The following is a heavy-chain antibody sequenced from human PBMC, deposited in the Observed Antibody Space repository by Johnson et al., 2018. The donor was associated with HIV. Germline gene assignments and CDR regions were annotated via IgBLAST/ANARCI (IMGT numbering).Heavy chain of an antibody. Sequence: LLVESGGGLVQPGGSLRLSCAASGFTFSNYAMSWVRQAPGKGLEWVSTISGSGSSTYYVDSVKGRFTISRDNFKNMLYLQMNSLRAEDTAVYYCAKARGLHSGAFDIWGQGTMVTVSS. CDR1: GFTFSNYA. D-gene: IGHD4-11*01. CDR2: ISGSGSST. J-gene: IGHJ3*02. V-gene: IGHV3-23*04. CDR3: AKARGLHSGAFDI.